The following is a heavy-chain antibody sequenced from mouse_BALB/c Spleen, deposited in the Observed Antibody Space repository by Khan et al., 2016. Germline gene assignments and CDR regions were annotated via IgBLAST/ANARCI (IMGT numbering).Heavy chain of an antibody. CDR3: ARNGNYIYAMDY. CDR1: GYTFTSSW. V-gene: IGHV1S130*01. Sequence: VQLKQSGSVLVRPGASVKLSCKASGYTFTSSWMHWAKQRPGQGLEWIGEIHPNSGNTNYNEKFKGKATLTVDTSSSTAYVDLSSLTSEDSAVYYCARNGNYIYAMDYWGQGTSVTVSS. J-gene: IGHJ4*01. D-gene: IGHD2-1*01. CDR2: IHPNSGNT.